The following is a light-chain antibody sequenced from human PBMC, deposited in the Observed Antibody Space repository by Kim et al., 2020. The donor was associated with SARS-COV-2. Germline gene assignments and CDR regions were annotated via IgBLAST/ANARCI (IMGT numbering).Light chain of an antibody. CDR3: QSYDSSLSGQEV. J-gene: IGLJ2*01. Sequence: QSVLTQPPSVSGAPGQRVTISCTGSSSNIGAGYDVNWYQQFPATAPKLLIYGNSNRPSGVPDRFSGSKSGTSASLAITGLQAEDEADYYCQSYDSSLSGQEVFGGGTQLTVL. V-gene: IGLV1-40*01. CDR1: SSNIGAGYD. CDR2: GNS.